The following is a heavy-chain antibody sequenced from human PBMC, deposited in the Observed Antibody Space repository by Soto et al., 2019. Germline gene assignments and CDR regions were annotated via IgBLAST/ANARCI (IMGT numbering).Heavy chain of an antibody. J-gene: IGHJ4*02. CDR1: GGSISSYY. CDR2: IYYSGST. V-gene: IGHV4-59*01. Sequence: SETLSLTCTVSGGSISSYYWSWIRQPPGKGLERIGYIYYSGSTNYNPSLKSRVTISVDTSKNQFSLKLSSVTAADTAVYYCASTKNYYDSSGYPSDYWGQGTLVTVSS. CDR3: ASTKNYYDSSGYPSDY. D-gene: IGHD3-22*01.